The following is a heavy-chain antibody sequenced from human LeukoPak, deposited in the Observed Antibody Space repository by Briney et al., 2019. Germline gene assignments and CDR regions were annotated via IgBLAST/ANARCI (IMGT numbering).Heavy chain of an antibody. Sequence: PSQTLSLTCTISGVTLSSDKYYLSWIRQRPGKGLEWIGHIYYSGSTSFNPSLKSRVSMSVDASKSQFSLKLTSVTAADTTVYYCATPYCGTISCLDVFDVWGQGTVVTVSS. D-gene: IGHD2-2*01. CDR3: ATPYCGTISCLDVFDV. CDR2: IYYSGST. V-gene: IGHV4-31*03. CDR1: GVTLSSDKYY. J-gene: IGHJ3*01.